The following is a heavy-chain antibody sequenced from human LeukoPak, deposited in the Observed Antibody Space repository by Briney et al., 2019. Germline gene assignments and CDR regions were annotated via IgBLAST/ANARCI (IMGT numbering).Heavy chain of an antibody. J-gene: IGHJ5*02. V-gene: IGHV3-74*01. CDR2: INTDGSST. CDR1: GFTFSSDW. D-gene: IGHD3-10*01. Sequence: PGGSLRLSCAASGFTFSSDWMHWVRQPPGKGLVWVSRINTDGSSTTYADSVKGRFTVSRDNAKNSLYLQMNSLRAEDTAVYYCARDHAGVFRGFDPWGQGTLVTVSS. CDR3: ARDHAGVFRGFDP.